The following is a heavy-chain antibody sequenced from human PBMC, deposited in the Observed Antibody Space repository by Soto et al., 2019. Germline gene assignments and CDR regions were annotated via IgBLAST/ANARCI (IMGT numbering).Heavy chain of an antibody. CDR1: GGTFSSYT. CDR3: ARDLGAVAGRFLTWFDP. Sequence: QVQLVHSGAEVKKPGSSVKVSCKASGGTFSSYTISWVRQAPGQGLEWMGRIIPILGIANYAQKLQGRVTITADKSTSTAYMELSSLISEDTAVYYCARDLGAVAGRFLTWFDPWVQGTMVTVSS. V-gene: IGHV1-69*04. J-gene: IGHJ5*02. CDR2: IIPILGIA. D-gene: IGHD6-19*01.